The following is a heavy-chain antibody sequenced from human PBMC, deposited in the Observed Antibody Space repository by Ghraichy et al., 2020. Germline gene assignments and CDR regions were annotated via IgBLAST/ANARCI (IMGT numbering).Heavy chain of an antibody. CDR3: LKGDPLDY. CDR1: GFTLSSYS. D-gene: IGHD1-1*01. J-gene: IGHJ4*02. Sequence: GGSLRLSCSASGFTLSSYSMHWVRQAPGKGLEYVSAISSSGGNTYYADSVKGRFTISRDSSKNTLYLQMSSLRFDDTAVYYCLKGDPLDYWGQGTLVTVSS. V-gene: IGHV3-64D*06. CDR2: ISSSGGNT.